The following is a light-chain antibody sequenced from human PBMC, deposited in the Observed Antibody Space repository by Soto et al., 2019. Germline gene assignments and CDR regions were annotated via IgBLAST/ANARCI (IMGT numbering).Light chain of an antibody. J-gene: IGKJ1*01. CDR2: GAS. CDR3: QQYGSSPWT. CDR1: QSVSVNY. V-gene: IGKV3-20*01. Sequence: EIVLMQSPGTLSLSPGERATLSCRASQSVSVNYLAWYQQKPGQAPRLLIYGASSRATGIPDRFSGSGSGTDFTLTIRRLAPEAFAVYYCQQYGSSPWTFGQGTKWEIK.